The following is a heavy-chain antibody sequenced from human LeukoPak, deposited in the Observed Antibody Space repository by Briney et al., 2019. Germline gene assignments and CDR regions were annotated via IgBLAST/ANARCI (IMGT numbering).Heavy chain of an antibody. D-gene: IGHD3-3*01. V-gene: IGHV4-59*12. CDR2: IYYSGST. CDR3: ARDLQDYDFWSGYYFFRWFDP. Sequence: SETLSLTCTVSGGSISSYYWSWIRQPPGKGLEWIGYIYYSGSTNYNPSLKSRVTISVDTSKNQFSLKLSSVTAADTAVYYCARDLQDYDFWSGYYFFRWFDPWGQGTLVTVSS. CDR1: GGSISSYY. J-gene: IGHJ5*02.